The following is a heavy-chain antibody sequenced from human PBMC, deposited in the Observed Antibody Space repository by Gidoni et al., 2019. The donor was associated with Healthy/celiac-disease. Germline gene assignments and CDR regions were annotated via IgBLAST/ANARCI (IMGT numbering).Heavy chain of an antibody. V-gene: IGHV3-73*01. CDR1: GFTFSGAA. CDR2: IRSKANSYAT. Sequence: EVQLVESGGGLVQPGGSLKLSWAASGFTFSGAAMHWVRQASGKGLEWVGRIRSKANSYATAYAASVKGRFTISRDDSKNTAYLQMNSLKTEDTAVYYCTSHIVVVMTDVWGQGTMVTVSS. J-gene: IGHJ3*01. CDR3: TSHIVVVMTDV. D-gene: IGHD2-2*01.